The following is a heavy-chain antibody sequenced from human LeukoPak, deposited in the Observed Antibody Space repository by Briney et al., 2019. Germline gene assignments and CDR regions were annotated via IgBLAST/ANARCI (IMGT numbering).Heavy chain of an antibody. CDR3: ARGWASSWYYFDF. CDR2: TYDSGSS. Sequence: PSETLSLTCAVSGGSMRNYYWSWIRQPPGKGLEWIGYTYDSGSSSYNPSLRSRVSISIDTSKNRFSLNLSSVTAADTAVYYCARGWASSWYYFDFWGQGTLVTVSS. J-gene: IGHJ4*02. D-gene: IGHD2-2*01. V-gene: IGHV4-59*01. CDR1: GGSMRNYY.